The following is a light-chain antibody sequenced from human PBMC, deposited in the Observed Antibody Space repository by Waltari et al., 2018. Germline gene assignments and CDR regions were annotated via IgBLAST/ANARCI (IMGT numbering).Light chain of an antibody. Sequence: DIQMTQSPSSLSASVGDRVTITCRASQGISNYLAWYQPKPGKVPKLLIYAASTLQSGVPSRFIGSASGTDFTLTISSLQPEDVATYYCQKYNSAPRTFGQGTKVEIK. J-gene: IGKJ1*01. CDR2: AAS. CDR1: QGISNY. V-gene: IGKV1-27*01. CDR3: QKYNSAPRT.